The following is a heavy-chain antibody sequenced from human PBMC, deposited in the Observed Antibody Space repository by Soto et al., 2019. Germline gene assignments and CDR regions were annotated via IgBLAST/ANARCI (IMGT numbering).Heavy chain of an antibody. Sequence: EVQLVESGGGLVQPGGSVRLSCAASGFTFSSYSMNWVRQAPGKGLEWVSYISSSSSTIYYADSVKGRFTISRDNAKNSLYLQMNSLRDEDTAVYYCARWLRSAYCGGDCYSESDWGQATLVTVSS. J-gene: IGHJ4*02. V-gene: IGHV3-48*02. D-gene: IGHD2-21*02. CDR3: ARWLRSAYCGGDCYSESD. CDR2: ISSSSSTI. CDR1: GFTFSSYS.